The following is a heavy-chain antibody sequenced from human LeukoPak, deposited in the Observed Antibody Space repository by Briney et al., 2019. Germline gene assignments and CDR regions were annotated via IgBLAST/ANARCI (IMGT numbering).Heavy chain of an antibody. CDR3: ARVSMYYYGSGSHFDY. J-gene: IGHJ4*02. V-gene: IGHV4-34*01. Sequence: SETLSLTCAVYGGSFSGYYWSWLRQPPGKGLEWIGEINHSGSTNYNPSLKSRVTISVDTSKNQFSLKLSSVTAADTAVYYCARVSMYYYGSGSHFDYWGQGTLVTVSS. CDR2: INHSGST. CDR1: GGSFSGYY. D-gene: IGHD3-10*01.